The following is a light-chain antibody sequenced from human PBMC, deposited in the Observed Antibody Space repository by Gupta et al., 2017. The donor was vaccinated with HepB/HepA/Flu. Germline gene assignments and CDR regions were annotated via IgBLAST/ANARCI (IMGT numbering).Light chain of an antibody. Sequence: VSLGERATINCKSSQSVLYSSNNKNYLAWYQQKPGQPPKLLIYWASTRESGVPDRFSGSGSGTDFTLTISSLQAEDVAVYYCQQYDSTPRTFGQGTKVEIK. J-gene: IGKJ1*01. CDR1: QSVLYSSNNKNY. V-gene: IGKV4-1*01. CDR2: WAS. CDR3: QQYDSTPRT.